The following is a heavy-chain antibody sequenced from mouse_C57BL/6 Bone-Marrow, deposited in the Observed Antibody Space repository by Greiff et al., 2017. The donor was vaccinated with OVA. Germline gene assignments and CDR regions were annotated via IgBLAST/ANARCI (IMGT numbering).Heavy chain of an antibody. CDR3: AGCGITAVALDD. J-gene: IGHJ2*01. CDR1: GFTFTSYW. Sequence: QVQLQQPGAELVKPGASVKMSCKASGFTFTSYWITWVHQTPGQGLEWIGDIKPGSGSTNYNEKFTSKATLTVATSTSAAYMQLSSLTSEDSAVYDCAGCGITAVALDDWGQGTTLTVSS. D-gene: IGHD1-1*01. V-gene: IGHV1-55*01. CDR2: IKPGSGST.